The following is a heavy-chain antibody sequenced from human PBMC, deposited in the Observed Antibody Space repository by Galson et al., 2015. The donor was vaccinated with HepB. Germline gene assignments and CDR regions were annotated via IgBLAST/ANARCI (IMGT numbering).Heavy chain of an antibody. D-gene: IGHD3-10*01. V-gene: IGHV1-18*01. CDR1: GYTFTSWH. Sequence: QSGAEVKKPGESLRISCKASGYTFTSWHISWLRQAPGQGLEWLGWISAYDGNTNYIDKIQGRATLTTDASTSTAYMELRSLRSDDTAVYYCARETTMETTPLDYWGQGTLLIVSS. J-gene: IGHJ4*02. CDR2: ISAYDGNT. CDR3: ARETTMETTPLDY.